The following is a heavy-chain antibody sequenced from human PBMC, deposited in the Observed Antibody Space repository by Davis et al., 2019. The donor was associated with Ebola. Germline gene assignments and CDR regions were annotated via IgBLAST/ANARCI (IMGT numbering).Heavy chain of an antibody. J-gene: IGHJ6*02. D-gene: IGHD3-16*01. V-gene: IGHV3-21*01. CDR3: ARGLQTRWRVGWGMDV. Sequence: GESLKISCAASGFTFSSYWMNWVRQAPGKGLEWVSFITSSSSYIYYADSVKGRFTISRDNAKNSLYLQMSSLRAEDTAVYYWARGLQTRWRVGWGMDVWGQGTTVTVSS. CDR2: ITSSSSYI. CDR1: GFTFSSYW.